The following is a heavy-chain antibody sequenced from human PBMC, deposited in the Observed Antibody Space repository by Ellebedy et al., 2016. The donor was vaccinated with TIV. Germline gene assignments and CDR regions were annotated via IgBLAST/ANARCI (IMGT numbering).Heavy chain of an antibody. V-gene: IGHV3-30*03. D-gene: IGHD3-10*01. CDR2: ISSDGSNK. CDR3: ARGGSSGSSDY. Sequence: GGSLRLSXVASGFTFSSHGIYWVRQAPGKGLEWVAVISSDGSNKYYADSVKGRFTISRDNSKNTLYLQMNSLRTYDMAVYYCARGGSSGSSDYWGQGTLVTVSS. CDR1: GFTFSSHG. J-gene: IGHJ4*02.